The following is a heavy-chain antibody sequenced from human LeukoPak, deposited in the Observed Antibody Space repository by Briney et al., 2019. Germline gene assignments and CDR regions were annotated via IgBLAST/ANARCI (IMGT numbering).Heavy chain of an antibody. D-gene: IGHD3-16*02. Sequence: ASVKVSCKASGYTFTGYYMHWVRQAPGQGLEWMGWLNPHNGDTNYGQKFQGRVTMTRDTSISTAFMELSSLRSDDTAVYYCARVDQRISFYFDYWGQGTLITVSS. J-gene: IGHJ4*02. CDR2: LNPHNGDT. CDR3: ARVDQRISFYFDY. CDR1: GYTFTGYY. V-gene: IGHV1-2*02.